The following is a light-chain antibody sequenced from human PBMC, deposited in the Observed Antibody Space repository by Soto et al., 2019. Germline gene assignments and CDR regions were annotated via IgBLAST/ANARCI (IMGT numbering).Light chain of an antibody. CDR3: SSYTSSSTYA. CDR2: EVT. CDR1: SRDVGGHNY. J-gene: IGLJ1*01. Sequence: QSVLTQPASVSGSPGQSITISCTGTSRDVGGHNYVSWYQQYPGKAPKVMIYEVTNRPSGVSNRFSGSKSGNTASLTISGLQTDDEADYYCSSYTSSSTYAFGTGTKVTVL. V-gene: IGLV2-14*01.